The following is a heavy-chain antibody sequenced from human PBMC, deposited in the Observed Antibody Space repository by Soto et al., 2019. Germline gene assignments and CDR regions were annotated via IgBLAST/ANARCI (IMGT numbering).Heavy chain of an antibody. CDR3: AKDPQLGPSQVVIGVGYFDL. J-gene: IGHJ2*01. Sequence: QVQLVESGGGVVQPGRSLRLSCAASGFTFSSYGMHWVRQAPGRGLEWVAVISYDGSNKYYADSVKGRFTISRDNSKNTLYLKMNSLRSEDTAVYYCAKDPQLGPSQVVIGVGYFDLWGRGTLVTVSS. CDR1: GFTFSSYG. V-gene: IGHV3-30*18. D-gene: IGHD2-21*01. CDR2: ISYDGSNK.